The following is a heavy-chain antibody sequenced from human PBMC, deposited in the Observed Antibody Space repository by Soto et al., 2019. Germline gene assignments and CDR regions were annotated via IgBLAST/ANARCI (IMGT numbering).Heavy chain of an antibody. CDR3: ARVVLREMATTMDYYGMGD. D-gene: IGHD5-12*01. CDR2: IIPIFGTA. J-gene: IGHJ6*02. Sequence: SVKVSCKASGGTFSSYAISWVRQAPGQGLEWMGGIIPIFGTANYAQKFQGRVTITADESTSTAYMELSSLRSEDTAVYYCARVVLREMATTMDYYGMGDWGQGTTVTV. CDR1: GGTFSSYA. V-gene: IGHV1-69*13.